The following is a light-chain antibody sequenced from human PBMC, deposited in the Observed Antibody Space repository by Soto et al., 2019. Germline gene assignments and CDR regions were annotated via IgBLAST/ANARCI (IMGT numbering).Light chain of an antibody. CDR3: QQYNYWPPLT. V-gene: IGKV3-15*01. CDR2: GAS. CDR1: QSVSSN. Sequence: EIVITQSPATLSVSPGERTTLSCRASQSVSSNLAWYQQKPGQAPRLLIYGASTRATGIPARFSCSGSGTEFTLTIRSLESEDFAVYYCQQYNYWPPLTFGQGTRLEIK. J-gene: IGKJ5*01.